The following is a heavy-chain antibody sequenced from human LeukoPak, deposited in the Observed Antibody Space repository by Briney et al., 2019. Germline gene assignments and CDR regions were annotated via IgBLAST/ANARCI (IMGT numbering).Heavy chain of an antibody. J-gene: IGHJ4*02. CDR2: ISESGDIT. CDR1: GFTFNNYA. CDR3: AKQWVDC. Sequence: PGGSLRLSCAASGFTFNNYAMNWVRQAPGKGLEWVSAISESGDITHYADSVKGRFTISRDNSQNTLYLQMNSLRAEDTALYYCAKQWVDCWGQGTLVTVSS. D-gene: IGHD1-26*01. V-gene: IGHV3-23*01.